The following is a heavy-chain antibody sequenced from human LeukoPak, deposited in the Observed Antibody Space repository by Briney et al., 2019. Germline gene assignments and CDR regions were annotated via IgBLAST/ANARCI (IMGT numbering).Heavy chain of an antibody. V-gene: IGHV3-23*01. Sequence: PGGSLRLSCAASGFTFSSYAMSWIRQAPGKGLEWVSAISGSGGSTYYADSVKGRFTISRDNSKNTLYLQMNSLRAEDTAVYYCAKDRANYYGSRRGDAFDIWGQGTMVTVSS. CDR3: AKDRANYYGSRRGDAFDI. CDR2: ISGSGGST. J-gene: IGHJ3*02. CDR1: GFTFSSYA. D-gene: IGHD3-10*01.